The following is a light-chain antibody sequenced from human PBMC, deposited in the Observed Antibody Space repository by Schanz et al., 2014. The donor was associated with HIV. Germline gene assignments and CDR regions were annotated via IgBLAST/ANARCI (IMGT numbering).Light chain of an antibody. CDR2: AAS. CDR1: QTINNY. V-gene: IGKV1-39*01. Sequence: DIQMTQSPSSLSASVGDRITITCRASQTINNYLNWYQQKPGKAPKLLIYAASSLQSGVPSRFSGSGSGTDFTLTISNLEPDDFATYYCQQYNTFERTFGQGTKVEIK. CDR3: QQYNTFERT. J-gene: IGKJ1*01.